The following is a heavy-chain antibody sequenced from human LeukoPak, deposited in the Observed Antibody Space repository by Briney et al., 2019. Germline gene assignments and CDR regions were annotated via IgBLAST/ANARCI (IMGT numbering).Heavy chain of an antibody. CDR3: ASREPVY. Sequence: PGGSLRLSCAASGFTFTSYSMIWVRQAPGKGLEWVSYISTHSSTIYYADSVKGRFTISRDNAENSLYLQMNSLKDEDTAVYYCASREPVYWGQGTLVTVSS. V-gene: IGHV3-48*02. CDR2: ISTHSSTI. CDR1: GFTFTSYS. J-gene: IGHJ4*02. D-gene: IGHD1-14*01.